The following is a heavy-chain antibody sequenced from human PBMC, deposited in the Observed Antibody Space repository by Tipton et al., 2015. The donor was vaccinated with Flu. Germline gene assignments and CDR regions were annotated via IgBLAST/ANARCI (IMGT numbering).Heavy chain of an antibody. CDR3: GRAIGGSSSH. D-gene: IGHD2-2*01. V-gene: IGHV3-7*01. Sequence: SLRLSCAASGFTFGDYWMHWVRQAPGKGLEWVANINQDGSVNYYVDSVKGRFTISRDNAKNSLYLQMNNLRAEDTAVYYCGRAIGGSSSHWGQGTLVTVSS. CDR1: GFTFGDYW. CDR2: INQDGSVN. J-gene: IGHJ4*02.